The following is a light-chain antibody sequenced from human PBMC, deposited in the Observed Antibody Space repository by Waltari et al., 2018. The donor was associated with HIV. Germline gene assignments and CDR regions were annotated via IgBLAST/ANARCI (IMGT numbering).Light chain of an antibody. Sequence: DIQMTQSPSTLSASVGDSVTITFRASQSIDTSLAWYQQKPGKAPKVLIYRASGLESGVPSRFSGSGSGTEFTLTITSLQPDDFATYYCQNYKRYPFTFGPGTKVDIK. J-gene: IGKJ3*01. CDR3: QNYKRYPFT. CDR1: QSIDTS. CDR2: RAS. V-gene: IGKV1-5*03.